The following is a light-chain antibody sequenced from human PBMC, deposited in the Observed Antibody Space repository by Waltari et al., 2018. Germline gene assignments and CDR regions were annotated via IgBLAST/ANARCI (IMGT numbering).Light chain of an antibody. V-gene: IGLV1-44*01. J-gene: IGLJ3*02. Sequence: QSALTQPPSASGTPGPRVTISCSGSSSNIGSNTVNWYQQLPGTAPKVLIYSNNQRPSGVPARFSGSKSGTSASLAISGLQSEDEADYYCAAWDDSLNGWVFGGGTKLTVL. CDR2: SNN. CDR3: AAWDDSLNGWV. CDR1: SSNIGSNT.